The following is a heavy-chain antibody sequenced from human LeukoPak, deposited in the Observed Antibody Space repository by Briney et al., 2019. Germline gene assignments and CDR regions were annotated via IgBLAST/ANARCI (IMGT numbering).Heavy chain of an antibody. D-gene: IGHD3-10*01. CDR2: IYSSGST. CDR1: GGSISSYY. CDR3: ARHRWGVPFDY. Sequence: SETLSLTCTVSGGSISSYYWSWIRQPPGKGLEWIGYIYSSGSTNYNPSLKSRVTISVDTSTNQFSLKLSSVTAADTAVYYCARHRWGVPFDYWGQGTLVTVSS. V-gene: IGHV4-59*08. J-gene: IGHJ4*02.